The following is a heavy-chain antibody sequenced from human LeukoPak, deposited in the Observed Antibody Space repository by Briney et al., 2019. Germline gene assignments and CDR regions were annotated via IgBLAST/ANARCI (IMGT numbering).Heavy chain of an antibody. CDR3: AKPITMVRGDQVSFDY. Sequence: GGSLRLSCAASGFTFSSYAMSWVRQAPGKGLEWVSAISGSGGSTYYADSVKGRFTISRDNSKNPLYLQMNSLRAEDTAVYYCAKPITMVRGDQVSFDYWGQGTLVTVSS. D-gene: IGHD3-10*01. J-gene: IGHJ4*02. V-gene: IGHV3-23*01. CDR1: GFTFSSYA. CDR2: ISGSGGST.